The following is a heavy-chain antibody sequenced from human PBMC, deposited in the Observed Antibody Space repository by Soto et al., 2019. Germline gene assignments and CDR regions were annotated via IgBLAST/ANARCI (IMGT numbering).Heavy chain of an antibody. CDR1: GGSISSSSYY. CDR3: ATLWFGESRH. J-gene: IGHJ1*01. V-gene: IGHV4-39*01. Sequence: QLQLQESGPGLVKPSETLSLTCTVSGGSISSSSYYWGWIRQPPGKGLEWIGSIYYSGSTYYNHSLKSRVTMSVDRSKNRFSLKLSSVTAADTAVYYCATLWFGESRHWGQGTLVTVSS. D-gene: IGHD3-10*01. CDR2: IYYSGST.